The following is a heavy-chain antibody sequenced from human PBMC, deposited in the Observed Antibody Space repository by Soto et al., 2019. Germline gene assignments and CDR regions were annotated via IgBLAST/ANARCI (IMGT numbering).Heavy chain of an antibody. CDR2: IRVNGVST. D-gene: IGHD2-15*01. CDR3: AKVPPRMVVLGGPFDV. J-gene: IGHJ3*01. V-gene: IGHV3-23*01. Sequence: LRPSCAASGFTFTSYAMNWVSQAPGKGLEWVSGIRVNGVSTYYADSVKGRFTISRDNSKNTLYLQMNSLRAEDTALYYCAKVPPRMVVLGGPFDVWGQGTMVTVSS. CDR1: GFTFTSYA.